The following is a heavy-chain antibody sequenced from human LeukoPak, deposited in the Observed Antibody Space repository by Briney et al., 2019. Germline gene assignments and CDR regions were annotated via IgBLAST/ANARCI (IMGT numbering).Heavy chain of an antibody. CDR3: ARFPYGDYGNRAFDI. CDR2: INPNSGGT. V-gene: IGHV1-2*02. J-gene: IGHJ3*02. CDR1: GYTFTGHY. Sequence: ASVKVSCKASGYTFTGHYMHWVRQAPGQGLEWMGWINPNSGGTNYAQKFQGRVTMTRDTSISTAYMELSRLRSDDTAVYYCARFPYGDYGNRAFDIWGQGTMVTVSS. D-gene: IGHD4-17*01.